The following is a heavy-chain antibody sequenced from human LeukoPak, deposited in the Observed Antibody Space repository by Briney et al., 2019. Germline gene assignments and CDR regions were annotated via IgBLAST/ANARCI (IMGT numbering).Heavy chain of an antibody. D-gene: IGHD3-16*01. CDR3: ARGNGGWPRDYFDY. V-gene: IGHV3-64*01. CDR2: ISSNGDST. J-gene: IGHJ4*02. Sequence: PGWSLRLSCAASGFTFSSYAMHWVRQAPGKRLEYGAAISSNGDSTYYANSVKGRFTISRDNSKNTLYLQMGSLRAEDMAVYYCARGNGGWPRDYFDYWGQGTLVTVSS. CDR1: GFTFSSYA.